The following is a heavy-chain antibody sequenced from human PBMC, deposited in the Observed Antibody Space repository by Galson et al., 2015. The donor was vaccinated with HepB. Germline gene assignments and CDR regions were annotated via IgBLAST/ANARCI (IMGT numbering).Heavy chain of an antibody. CDR1: GYSFTSYW. J-gene: IGHJ6*02. V-gene: IGHV5-10-1*01. CDR2: IDPSDSYT. Sequence: QSGAEVKKPGESLRISCKGSGYSFTSYWISWVRQMPGKGLEWMGRIDPSDSYTNYSPSFQGHVTISADKSISTAYLQWSSLKASDTAMYYCARLGRSSGHTTHGGMDVWGQVTTVTVSS. CDR3: ARLGRSSGHTTHGGMDV. D-gene: IGHD3-22*01.